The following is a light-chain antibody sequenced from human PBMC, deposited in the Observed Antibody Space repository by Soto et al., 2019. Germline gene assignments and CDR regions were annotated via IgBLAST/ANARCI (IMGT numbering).Light chain of an antibody. Sequence: EIVLAQSPASLSLSPGERATLSCRASQSVIRYLAWYQQRPGQAPRLLIYDASYRATGIPARFSGSGSGTDFTLTISSLEPEDFAVYYCRQYGSSPVTFGQGTKVDI. J-gene: IGKJ1*01. CDR2: DAS. V-gene: IGKV3-11*01. CDR1: QSVIRY. CDR3: RQYGSSPVT.